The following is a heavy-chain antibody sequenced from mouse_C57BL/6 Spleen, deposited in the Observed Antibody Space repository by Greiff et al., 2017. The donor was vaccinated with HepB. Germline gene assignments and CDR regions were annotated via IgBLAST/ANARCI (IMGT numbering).Heavy chain of an antibody. CDR3: ARAGTVVATKDWFAY. J-gene: IGHJ3*01. Sequence: VQLQQSGAELVKPGASVKISCKASGYASSSYWMNWVKQRPGKGLEWIGQIYPGDGDTNYNGKFKGKATLTADKSSSTAYMQLSSLTSEDSAVYFCARAGTVVATKDWFAYWGQGTLVTVSA. CDR1: GYASSSYW. CDR2: IYPGDGDT. D-gene: IGHD1-1*01. V-gene: IGHV1-80*01.